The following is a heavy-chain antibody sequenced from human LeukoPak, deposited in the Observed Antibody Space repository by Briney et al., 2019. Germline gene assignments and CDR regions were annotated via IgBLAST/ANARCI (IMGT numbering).Heavy chain of an antibody. V-gene: IGHV3-21*01. CDR3: AKDRTSSTNCPRFDP. J-gene: IGHJ5*02. CDR1: GFTFSSYS. Sequence: GGSLRLSCAASGFTFSSYSMNWVRQAPGKGLEWVSSISSSSSYIYYADSVKGRFTISRDNAKNSLYLQMNSLRAEDTAVYYCAKDRTSSTNCPRFDPWGQGTLVIVSS. D-gene: IGHD2-2*01. CDR2: ISSSSSYI.